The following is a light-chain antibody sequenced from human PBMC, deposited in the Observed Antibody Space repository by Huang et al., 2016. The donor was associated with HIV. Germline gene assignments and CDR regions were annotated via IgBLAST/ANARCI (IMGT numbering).Light chain of an antibody. CDR2: GAS. CDR3: QQYNNWLGT. J-gene: IGKJ2*01. CDR1: QSVSSN. Sequence: EIVMTQSPATLSVSPGERATLSCRASQSVSSNLAWYQQKPGRAPRILIYGASTRATGIPARFIGSGSGTEFTLTISSLQSEDFAVYYCQQYNNWLGTFGQGTKLEIK. V-gene: IGKV3-15*01.